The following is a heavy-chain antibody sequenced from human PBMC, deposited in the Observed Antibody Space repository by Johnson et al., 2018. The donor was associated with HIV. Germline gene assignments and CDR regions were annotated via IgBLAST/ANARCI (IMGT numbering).Heavy chain of an antibody. CDR3: AKESSHLVRRSAFDI. CDR1: GFTFNDYA. V-gene: IGHV3-9*01. D-gene: IGHD6-6*01. CDR2: ISWNSGRI. J-gene: IGHJ3*02. Sequence: VQLVESGGGLVQPGRSLRLSCAASGFTFNDYAMHWVRQGPGKGLEWVSGISWNSGRIGYGNSMKGRFTISRDNSKKTLYLQMNSLRVEDTAVYYCAKESSHLVRRSAFDIWGQGTMVTVSS.